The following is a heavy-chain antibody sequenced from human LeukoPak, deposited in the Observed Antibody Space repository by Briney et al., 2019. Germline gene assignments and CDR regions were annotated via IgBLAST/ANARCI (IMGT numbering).Heavy chain of an antibody. V-gene: IGHV3-30-3*01. CDR2: ISYDGSNK. CDR1: GFTFSSYA. J-gene: IGHJ5*02. Sequence: GRSLRLSCAASGFTFSSYAMHWVRQAPGKGLEWVAVISYDGSNKYYADSVKGRFTISRDNSKNTLYLQMNSLRAEDTAVYYCARGERGSGWRGSDLLGINWFDPWGQGTLVTVSS. D-gene: IGHD6-19*01. CDR3: ARGERGSGWRGSDLLGINWFDP.